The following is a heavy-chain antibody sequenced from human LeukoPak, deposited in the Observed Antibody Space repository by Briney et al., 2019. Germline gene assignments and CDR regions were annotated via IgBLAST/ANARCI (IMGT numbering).Heavy chain of an antibody. CDR2: IYHSGST. D-gene: IGHD3-3*01. J-gene: IGHJ4*02. CDR3: ARGLTIFGVVTPQGHYFDY. V-gene: IGHV4-38-2*02. CDR1: GYSISSGYY. Sequence: ETLSLTCTVSGYSISSGYYWGWIRQPPGKGLEWIGRIYHSGSTYYNPSLKRGVIISVYTSKNQFSLKLSSVTAADTAVYYCARGLTIFGVVTPQGHYFDYWGQGTLVTVSS.